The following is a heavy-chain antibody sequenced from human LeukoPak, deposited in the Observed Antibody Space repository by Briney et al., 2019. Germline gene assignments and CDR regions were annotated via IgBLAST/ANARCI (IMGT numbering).Heavy chain of an antibody. CDR1: GGTFSSYA. J-gene: IGHJ4*02. D-gene: IGHD3-22*01. Sequence: EASVKVSCKASGGTFSSYAISWVRQAPGQGLEWMGWINPSSGGTNYAQKFQGRVTMTRDTSISTAYMELSRLRSDDTAVYYCARGNYYDSSGYYYWGQGTLVTVSS. CDR3: ARGNYYDSSGYYY. V-gene: IGHV1-2*02. CDR2: INPSSGGT.